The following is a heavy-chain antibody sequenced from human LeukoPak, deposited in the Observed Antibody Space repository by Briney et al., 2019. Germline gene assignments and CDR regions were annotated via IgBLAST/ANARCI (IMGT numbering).Heavy chain of an antibody. J-gene: IGHJ6*03. Sequence: ASVKVSCKASGYTFTSYDINWVRQATGQGLEWMGWMNPNSGNTGYAQKFQGRVTMTRNTSISTAYMELSSLRSEGTAVYYCARGIRAAAGDYYYYYMDAWGKGTTVTVSS. CDR3: ARGIRAAAGDYYYYYMDA. V-gene: IGHV1-8*01. D-gene: IGHD6-13*01. CDR2: MNPNSGNT. CDR1: GYTFTSYD.